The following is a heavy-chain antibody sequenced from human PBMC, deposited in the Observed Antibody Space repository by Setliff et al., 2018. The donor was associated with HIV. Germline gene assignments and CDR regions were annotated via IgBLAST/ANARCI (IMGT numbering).Heavy chain of an antibody. V-gene: IGHV1-2*06. Sequence: ASVKVSCKATEFIILANKMNWVRQAPGQGLEWVGRISPDNGAAEYAPQFQGRVIMTVDTSISTAYLEIPRLTSDDAAVYYCALPRVFDSFHVWGQGTMVTVSS. J-gene: IGHJ3*01. CDR2: ISPDNGAA. CDR1: EFIILANK. CDR3: ALPRVFDSFHV.